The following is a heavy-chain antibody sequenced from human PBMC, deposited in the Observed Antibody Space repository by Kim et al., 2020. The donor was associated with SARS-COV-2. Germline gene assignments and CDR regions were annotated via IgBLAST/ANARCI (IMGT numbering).Heavy chain of an antibody. CDR1: GFTFSHYW. CDR3: ARDTAADGAGFDN. CDR2: IQTDGSVK. D-gene: IGHD6-13*01. Sequence: GGSLRLSCAASGFTFSHYWMSWVRQAPGKGLEWVANIQTDGSVKYYVDSVMGRFTISRDNAKNSLYMQMNSLRVEDKAVYFCARDTAADGAGFDNWGQGT. J-gene: IGHJ4*02. V-gene: IGHV3-7*01.